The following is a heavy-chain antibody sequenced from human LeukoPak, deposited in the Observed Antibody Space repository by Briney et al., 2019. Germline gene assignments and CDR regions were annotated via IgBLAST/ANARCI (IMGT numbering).Heavy chain of an antibody. V-gene: IGHV3-11*01. CDR1: GFTFSDYY. J-gene: IGHJ3*02. CDR3: ARARNYYDSSGQPWDAFDI. Sequence: GGPLRLSCAASGFTFSDYYMSWIRQAPGKGLEWVSYISSSGSTIYYADSVKGRFTISRDNAKNSLYLQMNSLRAEDTAVYYCARARNYYDSSGQPWDAFDIWGQGTMVTVSS. CDR2: ISSSGSTI. D-gene: IGHD3-22*01.